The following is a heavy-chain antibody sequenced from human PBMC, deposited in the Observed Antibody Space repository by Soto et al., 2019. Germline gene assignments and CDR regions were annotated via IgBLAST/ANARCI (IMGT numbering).Heavy chain of an antibody. V-gene: IGHV3-23*01. D-gene: IGHD6-13*01. CDR3: AHIGAATYYFDY. J-gene: IGHJ4*02. CDR2: ISGSGGST. CDR1: GFTFSSYA. Sequence: GGSLRLSCAASGFTFSSYAMSWVRQAPGKGLEWVSAISGSGGSTYYADSVKGRFTISRDNSKNTLYLQMNSLRAEDTAVYYCAHIGAATYYFDYWGQGTLVTVSS.